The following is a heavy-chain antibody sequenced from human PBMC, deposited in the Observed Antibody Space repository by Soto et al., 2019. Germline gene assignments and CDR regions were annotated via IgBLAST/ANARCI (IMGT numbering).Heavy chain of an antibody. CDR3: ARRPSVVRGVIITLGAFDI. J-gene: IGHJ3*02. Sequence: SETLSLTCTVSGGSISSGGYYWSWIRQHPGKGLEWIGYIYYSGSTYYNPSLKSRVTISVDTSKNQFSLKLSSVTAADTAVYYCARRPSVVRGVIITLGAFDIWGQGTMVT. CDR1: GGSISSGGYY. V-gene: IGHV4-31*03. CDR2: IYYSGST. D-gene: IGHD3-10*01.